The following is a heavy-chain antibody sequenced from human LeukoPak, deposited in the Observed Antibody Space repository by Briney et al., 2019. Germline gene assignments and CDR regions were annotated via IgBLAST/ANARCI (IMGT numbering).Heavy chain of an antibody. J-gene: IGHJ3*02. CDR3: ARVLRGAFDI. V-gene: IGHV4-39*07. CDR1: GGSISSGGYY. Sequence: SETLSLTCTVSGGSISSGGYYWSWIRQPPGKGLEWIGSIYYSGSTYYNPSLKSRVTISVDTSKNQFSLKLSSVTAADTAVYYCARVLRGAFDIWGQGTMVTVSS. CDR2: IYYSGST.